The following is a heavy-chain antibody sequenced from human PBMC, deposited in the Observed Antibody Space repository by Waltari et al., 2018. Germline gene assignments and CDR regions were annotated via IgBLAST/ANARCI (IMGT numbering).Heavy chain of an antibody. CDR3: VKGIWTSAASYYAGLDV. J-gene: IGHJ6*02. CDR2: IHKDGSRT. CDR1: GFSFSTYG. V-gene: IGHV3-23*03. Sequence: EVQVLESGGALVEPGGSLRLHCAASGFSFSTYGMSWVRQGPGKGLEWVSGIHKDGSRTYYVDSVKGRFTISRDNSKNTMSLQMNSLRAEDTAIYYCVKGIWTSAASYYAGLDVWGQGTTVTVSS. D-gene: IGHD3-22*01.